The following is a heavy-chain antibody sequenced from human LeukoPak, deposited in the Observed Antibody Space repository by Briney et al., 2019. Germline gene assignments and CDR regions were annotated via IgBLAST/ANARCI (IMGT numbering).Heavy chain of an antibody. CDR3: ARQTPFYYYYGVDV. CDR1: GGSISSYY. V-gene: IGHV4-59*08. Sequence: SETLSLTCTVSGGSISSYYWSWIRQPPGKGLEWIGYIYYSGSTNYNPSLKSRVTISVDTSKNQFSLKLSSVTAADTAVYYCARQTPFYYYYGVDVWGQGTTVTVSS. J-gene: IGHJ6*02. CDR2: IYYSGST.